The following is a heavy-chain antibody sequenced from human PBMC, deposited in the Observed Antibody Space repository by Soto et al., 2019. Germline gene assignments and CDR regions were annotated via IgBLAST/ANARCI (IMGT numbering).Heavy chain of an antibody. CDR3: ARGQGDYTWGSYRYYAS. D-gene: IGHD3-16*02. J-gene: IGHJ5*02. V-gene: IGHV4-34*01. Sequence: QVALQQWGAGLIKPSETLYLTCAVYNGSFTGNYWSWIRQSPGKGLEWIGEINHSGTTHYNPAPQSRVTISVDTSKNQFSLKLTSLTAADTAVYYCARGQGDYTWGSYRYYASWGQGTLVTVSS. CDR1: NGSFTGNY. CDR2: INHSGTT.